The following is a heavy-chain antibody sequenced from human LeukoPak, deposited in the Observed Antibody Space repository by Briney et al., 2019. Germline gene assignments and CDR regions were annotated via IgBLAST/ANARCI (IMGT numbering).Heavy chain of an antibody. CDR2: TYCRSKWYN. V-gene: IGHV6-1*01. CDR3: ARGVDYDYVWGSYRTGSYDAFDI. J-gene: IGHJ3*02. CDR1: GDSVSSNSAA. D-gene: IGHD3-16*02. Sequence: SQTLSLTCAISGDSVSSNSAAWNWIRQSPSRGLEWLGRTYCRSKWYNDYAVSVKSRITINPDTSKNQFSLQLNSVTPEDTAVYYCARGVDYDYVWGSYRTGSYDAFDIWGQGTMVTVSS.